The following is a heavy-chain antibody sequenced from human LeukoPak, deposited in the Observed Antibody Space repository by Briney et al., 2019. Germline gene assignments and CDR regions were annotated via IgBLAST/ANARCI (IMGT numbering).Heavy chain of an antibody. J-gene: IGHJ4*02. D-gene: IGHD3-22*01. V-gene: IGHV3-23*01. CDR2: ISGSGGST. CDR1: GFTFNSYA. CDR3: AKARADGSGYSD. Sequence: EGSLRLSCAASGFTFNSYAMSWVRQAPGKGLEWVSGISGSGGSTYCADSVKGRFTISRDNSRNTLYLQMNSLRAEDTAVYYCAKARADGSGYSDWGQGTLVTVSS.